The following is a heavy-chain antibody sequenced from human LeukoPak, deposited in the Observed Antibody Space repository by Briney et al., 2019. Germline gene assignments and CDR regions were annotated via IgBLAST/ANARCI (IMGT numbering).Heavy chain of an antibody. CDR1: GYTFTSYG. CDR2: ISAYNGNT. V-gene: IGHV1-18*01. CDR3: ARDLYDSSGYYILCSDY. J-gene: IGHJ4*02. D-gene: IGHD3-22*01. Sequence: ASVTVSCTASGYTFTSYGISWVRQAPGQGLEWMGWISAYNGNTNYAQKLQGRVTMTTDTSTSTAYMELRSLRSDDTAVYYCARDLYDSSGYYILCSDYWGQGTLVTVSS.